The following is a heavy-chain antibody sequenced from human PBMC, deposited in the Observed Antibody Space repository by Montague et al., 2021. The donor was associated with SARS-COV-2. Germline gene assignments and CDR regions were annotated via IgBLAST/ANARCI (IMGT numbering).Heavy chain of an antibody. J-gene: IGHJ4*02. CDR3: AREGLGYCSSTSCYRGFDS. D-gene: IGHD2-2*02. CDR1: LRSIGMEY. CDR2: VYCLGLT. V-gene: IGHV4-59*13. Sequence: SETLSLTCAVALRSIGMEYRRWTRQPPAELLASWRFVYCLGLTNYNPSLKSRVTISVDTSKNQFSLKLSSVTASDTALYYCAREGLGYCSSTSCYRGFDSWGQGTLVTVSS.